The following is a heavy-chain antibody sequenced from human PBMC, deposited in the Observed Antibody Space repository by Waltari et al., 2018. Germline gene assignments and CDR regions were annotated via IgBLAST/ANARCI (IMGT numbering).Heavy chain of an antibody. CDR3: ARGLDLDY. D-gene: IGHD3-3*01. Sequence: EVQLVESGGGLVQPGGSLRLSCAASGFSFSSYSMNWVRQAPGKGLDWVSYINSSSSTIFYADSVKGRFTISRDNAKNSLYLQMNSLRAEDTAVYYCARGLDLDYWGQGTLVTVSS. CDR2: INSSSSTI. V-gene: IGHV3-48*01. CDR1: GFSFSSYS. J-gene: IGHJ4*02.